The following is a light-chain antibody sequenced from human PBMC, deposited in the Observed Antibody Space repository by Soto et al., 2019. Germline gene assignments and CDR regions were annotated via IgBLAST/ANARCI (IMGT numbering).Light chain of an antibody. J-gene: IGKJ1*01. V-gene: IGKV3-20*01. CDR1: QSVASRN. CDR2: GAS. Sequence: EIVMTQAPVTISESPGECATLSCRASQSVASRNLAWYQQKSGQAPRLLIYGASSRAIHTPDRFSGSGSGTDFTLTISGLEPEDFAVYYCQHFGNSLWTFGQGTKVDIK. CDR3: QHFGNSLWT.